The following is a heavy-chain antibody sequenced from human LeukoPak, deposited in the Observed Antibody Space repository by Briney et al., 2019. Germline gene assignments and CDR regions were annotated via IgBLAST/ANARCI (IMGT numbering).Heavy chain of an antibody. CDR2: INHSGST. V-gene: IGHV4-34*01. D-gene: IGHD3-10*01. J-gene: IGHJ4*02. CDR1: GGSFSGYY. Sequence: SETLSLTCAVYGGSFSGYYWSWIRQPPGKGLEWIGEINHSGSTNYNPSLKSRVTISVDTSKNQFSLKLSSVTAADTAVYYCARYHLGSYFRDPFDHWGQGTLVTVSS. CDR3: ARYHLGSYFRDPFDH.